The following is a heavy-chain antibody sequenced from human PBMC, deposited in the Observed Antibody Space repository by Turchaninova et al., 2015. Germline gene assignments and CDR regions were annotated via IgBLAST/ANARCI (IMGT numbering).Heavy chain of an antibody. CDR1: GHSITSTY. CDR2: FNHGRNT. J-gene: IGHJ4*02. CDR3: AGRGGQWNYFDY. V-gene: IGHV4-38-2*01. Sequence: QVELQESGPGPLRPSETLSRPCVVSGHSITSTYWGWFRQPPGKGLGWSGSFNHGRNTYYHPSLRSRVTISLDTSKNHFSLKLNSVTAADTAVYYCAGRGGQWNYFDYWGQGALVTVSS. D-gene: IGHD6-19*01.